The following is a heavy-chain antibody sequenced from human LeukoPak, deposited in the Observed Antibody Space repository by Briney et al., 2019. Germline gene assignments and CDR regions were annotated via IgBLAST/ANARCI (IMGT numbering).Heavy chain of an antibody. CDR2: IRYDGNNK. J-gene: IGHJ6*04. D-gene: IGHD3-10*02. V-gene: IGHV3-30*02. CDR3: AELGITMIGGV. CDR1: GFTFSNYG. Sequence: GGSLRLSCGASGFTFSNYGMLWVRRAPGKGLEWVAFIRYDGNNKLYADSVKGRFTISRDNSKNSLYLQMNSLRAEDTAVYYCAELGITMIGGVWGKGTTVTISS.